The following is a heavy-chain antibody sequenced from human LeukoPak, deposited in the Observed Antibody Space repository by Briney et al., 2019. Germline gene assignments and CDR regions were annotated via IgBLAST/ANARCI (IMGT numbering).Heavy chain of an antibody. D-gene: IGHD3-3*01. V-gene: IGHV4-59*01. CDR2: ISYSGST. CDR1: GGSISSYY. J-gene: IGHJ4*02. CDR3: ARGVRFLEWLLPYFDY. Sequence: SETLSLTCTVSGGSISSYYWSWIRQPPGKGLEWIGYISYSGSTNYNPSLKSRITISVDTSKNQFSLKLSSVTAADTAVYYCARGVRFLEWLLPYFDYWGQGTLVTVSS.